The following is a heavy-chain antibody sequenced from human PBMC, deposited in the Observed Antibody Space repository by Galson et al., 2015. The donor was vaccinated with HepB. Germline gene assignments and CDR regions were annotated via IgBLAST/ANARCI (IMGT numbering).Heavy chain of an antibody. CDR1: GFTFSSYS. V-gene: IGHV3-21*01. J-gene: IGHJ4*02. D-gene: IGHD1-7*01. Sequence: SLRLSCAASGFTFSSYSMTWVRQAPGKGLEWVSSISSGAYHIYYADSMKGRFTISRNNAGNSVFLQMDSLRAEDTAVYYCARGVGNYGSYYFDYWGRGGLVTVSS. CDR2: ISSGAYHI. CDR3: ARGVGNYGSYYFDY.